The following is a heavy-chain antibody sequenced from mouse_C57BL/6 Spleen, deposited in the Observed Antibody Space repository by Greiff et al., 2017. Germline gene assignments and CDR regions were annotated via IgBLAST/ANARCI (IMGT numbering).Heavy chain of an antibody. CDR3: ARHSDSYYAMDY. CDR1: GFSFTSYG. CDR2: IWSDGST. J-gene: IGHJ4*01. D-gene: IGHD2-4*01. Sequence: QVQLKQSGPGLVAPSQSLSITCTVSGFSFTSYGVHWVRQPPGKGLEWLVVIWSDGSTTYNSALKSRLSISKDNSKSQVFLKMNSLQTDDTAMYYCARHSDSYYAMDYWGQGTSVTVSS. V-gene: IGHV2-6-1*01.